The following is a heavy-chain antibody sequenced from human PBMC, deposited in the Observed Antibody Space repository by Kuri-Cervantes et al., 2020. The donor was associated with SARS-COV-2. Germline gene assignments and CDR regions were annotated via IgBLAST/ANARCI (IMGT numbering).Heavy chain of an antibody. V-gene: IGHV3-69-1*01. CDR1: GFTFSDYY. CDR2: ISSSSTI. J-gene: IGHJ4*02. CDR3: ARDSYGSGSGDY. Sequence: GESLKISCVASGFTFSDYYMNWVRQAPGKGLEWVSSISSSSTIYYADSVKGRFTISRDNAKNSLYLQMNSLRAEDTAVYYCARDSYGSGSGDYWGQGTLVTVSS. D-gene: IGHD3-10*01.